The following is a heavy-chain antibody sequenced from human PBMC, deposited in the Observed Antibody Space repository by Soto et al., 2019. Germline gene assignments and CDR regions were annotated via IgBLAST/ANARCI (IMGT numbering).Heavy chain of an antibody. V-gene: IGHV1-2*04. CDR1: GYTFTGYY. J-gene: IGHJ6*02. CDR3: ARDPKVSGSSSSSAYYYYGMDV. Sequence: ASVKVSCKASGYTFTGYYMHWVRQAPGQGLEWMGWINPNSGGTNYAQKFQGWVTMTRDTSISTAYMELSRLRSDDTAVYYCARDPKVSGSSSSSAYYYYGMDVWGQGTTVTVSS. D-gene: IGHD6-6*01. CDR2: INPNSGGT.